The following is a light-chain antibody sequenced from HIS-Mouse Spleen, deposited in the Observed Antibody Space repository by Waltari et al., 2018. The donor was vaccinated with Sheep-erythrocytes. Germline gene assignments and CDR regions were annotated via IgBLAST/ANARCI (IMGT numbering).Light chain of an antibody. CDR2: WAS. V-gene: IGKV4-1*01. J-gene: IGKJ4*01. Sequence: DIVMTQSPDSLAVSLGERATINFKSSQSVLYSSNNKNYLAWYQQKPGQPPKLLIYWASTRGTGVPDRFSGSGSGKDFTLTISSLQAEDVAVYYCQQYYSTPLTFGGGTKVEIK. CDR1: QSVLYSSNNKNY. CDR3: QQYYSTPLT.